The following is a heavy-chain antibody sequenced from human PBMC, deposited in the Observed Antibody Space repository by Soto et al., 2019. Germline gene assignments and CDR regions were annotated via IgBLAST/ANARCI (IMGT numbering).Heavy chain of an antibody. D-gene: IGHD3-22*01. CDR3: VRQGRKTKIVLVKNYAADV. V-gene: IGHV4-39*01. CDR2: IYYEGTT. J-gene: IGHJ6*02. CDR1: SGSISSTSYY. Sequence: PSETLSLTCTVSSGSISSTSYYWAWIRQPPGKGLEWIGAIYYEGTTYYTESLKSRVSISVDTSKNQLSLKVNSVTAADTAVYFCVRQGRKTKIVLVKNYAADVWGQGNEVTVYS.